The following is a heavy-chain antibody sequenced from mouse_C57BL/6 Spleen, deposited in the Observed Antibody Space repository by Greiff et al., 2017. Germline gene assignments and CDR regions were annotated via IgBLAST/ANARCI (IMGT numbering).Heavy chain of an antibody. V-gene: IGHV1-19*01. CDR1: GYTFTDYY. Sequence: EVQLQQSGPVLVKPGASVKMSCKASGYTFTDYYMNWVKQSHGKSLEWIGVINPYNGGTSYNQKFKGKATLTVDKSSSTAYMELNSLTSEDSAVYYCARDPMVRRAMDYWGQGTSVTVSS. J-gene: IGHJ4*01. CDR2: INPYNGGT. CDR3: ARDPMVRRAMDY. D-gene: IGHD2-2*01.